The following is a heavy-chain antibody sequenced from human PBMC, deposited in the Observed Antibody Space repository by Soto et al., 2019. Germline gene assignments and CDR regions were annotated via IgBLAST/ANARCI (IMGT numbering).Heavy chain of an antibody. V-gene: IGHV4-31*03. CDR3: ARDPMYSGSYRWFDP. CDR1: GGSISSGGYY. J-gene: IGHJ5*02. Sequence: TLSLTCTVSGGSISSGGYYWSWIRQHPGKGLEWIGYIYYSGSTYYNPSLKSRVTISVDTSKNQFSLKLSSVTAADTAVYYCARDPMYSGSYRWFDPWGQGTLVTVSS. D-gene: IGHD1-26*01. CDR2: IYYSGST.